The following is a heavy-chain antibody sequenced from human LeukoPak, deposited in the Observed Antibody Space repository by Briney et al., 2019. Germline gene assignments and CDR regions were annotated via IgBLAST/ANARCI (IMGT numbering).Heavy chain of an antibody. Sequence: ASVKVSCKASGGTFSSYAISWVRQAPGQGLEWMGRINPRSGGTNYAQKFQGRVTMTRDTSITTAYMGLSSLRSDDTAVYYCARETGGSFEYFDYWGQGTLVTVSS. D-gene: IGHD7-27*01. CDR3: ARETGGSFEYFDY. CDR1: GGTFSSYA. CDR2: INPRSGGT. V-gene: IGHV1-2*06. J-gene: IGHJ4*02.